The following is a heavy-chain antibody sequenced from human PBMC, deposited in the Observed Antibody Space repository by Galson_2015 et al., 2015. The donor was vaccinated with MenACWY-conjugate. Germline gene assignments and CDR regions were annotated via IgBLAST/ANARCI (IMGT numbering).Heavy chain of an antibody. V-gene: IGHV3-23*01. CDR3: AKEFMVATGKQQERGYFQH. CDR2: ISAAGRGT. Sequence: LRLSCAASGFTFNKYAMSWVRQAPGKGLEWVSAISAAGRGTYYADSVKGRFTISRGNSENTMYLQMNSLRAEDTAVYYCAKEFMVATGKQQERGYFQHWGPGTLVTVSS. J-gene: IGHJ1*01. D-gene: IGHD1-1*01. CDR1: GFTFNKYA.